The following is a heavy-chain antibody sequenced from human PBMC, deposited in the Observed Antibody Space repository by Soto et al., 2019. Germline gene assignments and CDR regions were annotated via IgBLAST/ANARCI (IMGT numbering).Heavy chain of an antibody. V-gene: IGHV3-7*03. CDR1: GFTFSNYG. J-gene: IGHJ4*02. CDR2: INRDGSEK. Sequence: XGSLRRTWVASGFTFSNYGMSWVRQAPGKGLQWVANINRDGSEKYYVDSLKGRFTISRDNAENSLSLEMNKLRAEDTAVYYCARAPDGSGSYYYFDHWGQGTLVAFSS. D-gene: IGHD3-22*01. CDR3: ARAPDGSGSYYYFDH.